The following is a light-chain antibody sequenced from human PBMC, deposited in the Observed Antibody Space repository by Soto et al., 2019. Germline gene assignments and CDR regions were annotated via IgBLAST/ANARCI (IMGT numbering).Light chain of an antibody. CDR2: WAS. V-gene: IGKV4-1*01. CDR3: QHYVSLPFT. CDR1: QTILSTSNNRNY. J-gene: IGKJ4*01. Sequence: DIVMTQSPDSLAVSLGERATITCKSSQTILSTSNNRNYLAWYRQKPGQSPRLLIYWASTRESGVPDRISGSGSETDFTLNISSLQAEDVGVYYCQHYVSLPFTFGGGTKVDIK.